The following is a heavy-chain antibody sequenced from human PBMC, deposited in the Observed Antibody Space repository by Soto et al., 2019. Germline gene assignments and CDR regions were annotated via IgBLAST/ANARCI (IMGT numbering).Heavy chain of an antibody. CDR2: IYYTGTT. CDR3: ARDRLWFGERAFDY. V-gene: IGHV4-61*01. J-gene: IGHJ4*02. D-gene: IGHD3-10*01. CDR1: GASVSSGNYY. Sequence: SETLSLTCTVFGASVSSGNYYWSWVRQPPGKGLEWIGYIYYTGTTNYNPSLKSRVTISLDTSKKQFSLKVSSATAADTAVYYCARDRLWFGERAFDYWGQGTLVTVSS.